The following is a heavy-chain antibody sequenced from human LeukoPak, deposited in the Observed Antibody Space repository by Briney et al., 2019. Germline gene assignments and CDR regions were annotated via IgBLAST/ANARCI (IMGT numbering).Heavy chain of an antibody. CDR2: INPNSGGT. CDR1: GYTFTGYY. J-gene: IGHJ4*02. V-gene: IGHV1-2*02. CDR3: ARVEFDYFDY. D-gene: IGHD1-1*01. Sequence: ASVKVSCKASGYTFTGYYMHWVRQAPGQGLEWMGWINPNSGGTNYAQKFQGRVTMTRDTSTSTAYMELRSLRSDDTAVYYCARVEFDYFDYWGQGTLVTVSS.